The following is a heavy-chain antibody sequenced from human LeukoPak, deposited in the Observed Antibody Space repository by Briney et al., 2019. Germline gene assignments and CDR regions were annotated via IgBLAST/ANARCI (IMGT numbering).Heavy chain of an antibody. CDR2: IYYSGST. Sequence: SETLSLTCTVSGVSISSYYWSWIRQPPGKGLEWIGYIYYSGSTNYNPFLKSRVTISVDTSKNQFSLKLSSVTAADTAVYYCARDRYIYGSDDRWFDPWGQGTLVTVSS. D-gene: IGHD5-18*01. CDR3: ARDRYIYGSDDRWFDP. V-gene: IGHV4-59*01. CDR1: GVSISSYY. J-gene: IGHJ5*02.